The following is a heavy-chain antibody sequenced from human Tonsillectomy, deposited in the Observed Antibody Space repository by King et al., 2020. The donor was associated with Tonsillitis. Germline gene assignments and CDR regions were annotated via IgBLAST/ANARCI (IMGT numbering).Heavy chain of an antibody. CDR1: GYIFTNYW. CDR3: ARLYYGSGSYYGYYFDY. J-gene: IGHJ4*02. V-gene: IGHV5-10-1*03. Sequence: DVQLVQSGAEVKKPGESLRLSCKGSGYIFTNYWITWVRQMPGKGLEWMGRIDPSDSYSNYSPSFQGHVTISADKSISTVYLQWSSLKVSDTAMYYCARLYYGSGSYYGYYFDYWGQGTLVTVSS. D-gene: IGHD3-10*01. CDR2: IDPSDSYS.